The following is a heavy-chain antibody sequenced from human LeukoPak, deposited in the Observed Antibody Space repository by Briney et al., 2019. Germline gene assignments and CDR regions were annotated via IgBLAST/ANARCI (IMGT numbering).Heavy chain of an antibody. CDR1: GFTFNTYW. J-gene: IGHJ5*02. V-gene: IGHV3-7*01. CDR2: IKQDGSEK. Sequence: GGSLRLSCVASGFTFNTYWMSWVRQAPGKGLEWVANIKQDGSEKYYLDSLEGRFTISRDNAKNSVYLQINRLRAEDTAVYYCARRGTIAVPVFWFDPWGQGTLVIVSS. CDR3: ARRGTIAVPVFWFDP. D-gene: IGHD6-19*01.